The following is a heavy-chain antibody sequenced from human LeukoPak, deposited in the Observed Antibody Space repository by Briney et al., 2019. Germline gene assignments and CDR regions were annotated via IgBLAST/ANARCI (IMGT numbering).Heavy chain of an antibody. CDR3: ARAILYSGTFPGEFDY. V-gene: IGHV1-18*01. D-gene: IGHD1-26*01. CDR2: ISAHNGNT. Sequence: ASVKVSCKTSGYMFIRYGISWVRQAPGQGLEWMGWISAHNGNTSYAQKVQGRVTMTTDTSTSTAYMELRSLRSDDTAMYYCARAILYSGTFPGEFDYWGQGTLVTVSS. CDR1: GYMFIRYG. J-gene: IGHJ4*02.